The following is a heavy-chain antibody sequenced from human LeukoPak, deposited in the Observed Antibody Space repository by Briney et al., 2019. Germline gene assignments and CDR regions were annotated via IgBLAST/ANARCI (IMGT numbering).Heavy chain of an antibody. V-gene: IGHV3-21*01. CDR2: ISSSSSYI. Sequence: GGSLRLSCAASGFTFSSYSMNWVRQAPGKGLEWVSSISSSSSYIYYADSVKGRFTISRDNAKNTLYLQMNSLRAEDTAVYYCARAEYCSGGSCYSYYGMDVWGQGTTVTVSS. CDR1: GFTFSSYS. J-gene: IGHJ6*02. CDR3: ARAEYCSGGSCYSYYGMDV. D-gene: IGHD2-15*01.